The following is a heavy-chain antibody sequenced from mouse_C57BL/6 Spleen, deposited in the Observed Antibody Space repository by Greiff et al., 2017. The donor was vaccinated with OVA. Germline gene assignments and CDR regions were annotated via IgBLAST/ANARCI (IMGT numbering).Heavy chain of an antibody. CDR3: ARHTGDPFAY. CDR2: ISSGGSYT. V-gene: IGHV5-6*01. J-gene: IGHJ3*01. Sequence: VQLQQSGGDLVKPGGSLKLSCAASGFTFSSYGMSWVRQTPDKRLEWVATISSGGSYTYYPDSVKGRFTISRDNAKNTLYLQMSSLKSEDTAMYYCARHTGDPFAYWGQGTLVTVSA. CDR1: GFTFSSYG.